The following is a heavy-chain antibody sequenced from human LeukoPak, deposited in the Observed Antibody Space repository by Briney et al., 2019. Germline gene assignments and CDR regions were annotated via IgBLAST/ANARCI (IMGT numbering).Heavy chain of an antibody. CDR3: ARGRFWSFDI. CDR2: INDRATT. J-gene: IGHJ3*02. Sequence: SETLSLTCAVSGGSFSAYYWIWIRQIPGKGLEWIGEINDRATTNYNPSLKSRVTMSVRTSTTQFTLKLTFVTAADTGLDFCARGRFWSFDIWGQGTMVTVSS. D-gene: IGHD3-3*01. V-gene: IGHV4-34*01. CDR1: GGSFSAYY.